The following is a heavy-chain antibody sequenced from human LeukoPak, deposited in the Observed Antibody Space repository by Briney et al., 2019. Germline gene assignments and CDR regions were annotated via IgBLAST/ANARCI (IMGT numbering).Heavy chain of an antibody. D-gene: IGHD5-18*01. CDR3: ARDLQLWTTRDTRGGAQVGY. Sequence: SETLSLTCAVYGGSFSDYFWSWIRQPPGKGLEWIGEISHSGSTTYNPSLRSRVTISGDTSKKQFSLKLSSVTAADTAVYYCARDLQLWTTRDTRGGAQVGYWGQGTLVTVSS. V-gene: IGHV4-34*01. CDR1: GGSFSDYF. J-gene: IGHJ4*02. CDR2: ISHSGST.